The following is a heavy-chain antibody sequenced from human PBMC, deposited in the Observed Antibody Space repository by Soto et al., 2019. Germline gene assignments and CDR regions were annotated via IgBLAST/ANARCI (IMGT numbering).Heavy chain of an antibody. CDR1: GGSFSGYY. CDR2: INHSGST. CDR3: ARYTLFMVWNAFDI. J-gene: IGHJ3*02. Sequence: KPSETLSLTCAVYGGSFSGYYWSWIRQPPGKGLEWIGEINHSGSTNYNPSLKSRVTISVDTSKNQFSLKLSSVTAADTAVYYCARYTLFMVWNAFDIWGQGTMVTVSS. V-gene: IGHV4-34*01. D-gene: IGHD3-10*01.